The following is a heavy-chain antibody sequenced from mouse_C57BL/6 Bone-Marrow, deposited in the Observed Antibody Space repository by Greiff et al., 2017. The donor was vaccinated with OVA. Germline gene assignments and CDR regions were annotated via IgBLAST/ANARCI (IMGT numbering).Heavy chain of an antibody. D-gene: IGHD1-1*01. Sequence: VQLQQSGAELVKPGASVKISCKASGYAFSSYWMNWVKQRPGKGLEWIGQIYPGDGDTNYNGKFKGKATLTADKSSSTAYMQLSSLTSEDSAVYFCASEAYYGSSYNFDYWGQGTTLTVSS. J-gene: IGHJ2*01. V-gene: IGHV1-80*01. CDR3: ASEAYYGSSYNFDY. CDR2: IYPGDGDT. CDR1: GYAFSSYW.